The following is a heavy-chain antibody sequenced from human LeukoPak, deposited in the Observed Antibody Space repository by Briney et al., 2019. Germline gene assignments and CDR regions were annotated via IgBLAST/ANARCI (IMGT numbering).Heavy chain of an antibody. CDR1: GFTFGDYA. V-gene: IGHV3-49*04. J-gene: IGHJ4*02. Sequence: PGGSLRLSCTASGFTFGDYAMTWVRQAPGKGLEWVGFIASEAYGGTAEYAASVKGRFTISRDDSKSIAYLQMNSLKTEDTAVYYCTRDQTPYYWGQGTLVTVSS. CDR2: IASEAYGGTA. CDR3: TRDQTPYY.